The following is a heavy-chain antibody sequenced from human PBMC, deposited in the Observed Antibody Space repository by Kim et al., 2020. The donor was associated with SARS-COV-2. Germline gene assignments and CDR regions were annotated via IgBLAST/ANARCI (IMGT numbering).Heavy chain of an antibody. J-gene: IGHJ4*02. CDR1: GFTFSSHW. CDR2: IKEDGSEK. V-gene: IGHV3-7*01. CDR3: ARWGGGSGTYHLDY. D-gene: IGHD3-10*01. Sequence: GGSLRLSCAASGFTFSSHWMNWVRQAPGKGLEWVASIKEDGSEKYYVDSVKGRFTISRDNAKNSLYLQMNSLRAEDTAVYYCARWGGGSGTYHLDYWGQGTLVTVS.